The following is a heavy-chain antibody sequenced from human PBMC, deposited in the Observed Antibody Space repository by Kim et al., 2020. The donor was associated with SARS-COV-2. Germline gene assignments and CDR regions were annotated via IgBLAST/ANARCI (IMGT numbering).Heavy chain of an antibody. D-gene: IGHD5-12*01. CDR3: AKNGYSGYDLYNWFDP. Sequence: GGSLRLSCAASGFTFSSYGMHWVRQAPGKGLEWVAVISYDGSNKYYADSVKGRFTISRDNSKNTLYLQMNSLRAEDTAVYYCAKNGYSGYDLYNWFDPWG. CDR1: GFTFSSYG. CDR2: ISYDGSNK. J-gene: IGHJ5*02. V-gene: IGHV3-30*18.